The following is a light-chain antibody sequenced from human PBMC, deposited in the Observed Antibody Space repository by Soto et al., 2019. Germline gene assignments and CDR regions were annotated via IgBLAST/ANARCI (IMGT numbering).Light chain of an antibody. CDR3: QQYGNSPLT. V-gene: IGKV3-20*01. Sequence: EIVLTQSPGTLSLSPGERATLSCRASQSVRSTYLAWYQQKPGQAPRLLIYGASSRATGMPDRFSGSGSGADFALTISRLEPEDFAVYYCQQYGNSPLTFGGGTKVEIK. CDR2: GAS. CDR1: QSVRSTY. J-gene: IGKJ4*01.